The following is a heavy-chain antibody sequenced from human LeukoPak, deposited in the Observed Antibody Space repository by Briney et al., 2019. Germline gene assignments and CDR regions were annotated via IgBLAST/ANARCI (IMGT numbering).Heavy chain of an antibody. V-gene: IGHV4-39*01. Sequence: SETLSLTCTVSGGSISSSSYYWGWIRQPPGKGLEWIGSIYYSGSTYYNPSLKSRVTISVDTSKNQFSLKLSSVTAADTAVYYCAATGCSSSWATYNWFDPWGQGTLVTVSS. CDR2: IYYSGST. CDR3: AATGCSSSWATYNWFDP. D-gene: IGHD6-13*01. J-gene: IGHJ5*02. CDR1: GGSISSSSYY.